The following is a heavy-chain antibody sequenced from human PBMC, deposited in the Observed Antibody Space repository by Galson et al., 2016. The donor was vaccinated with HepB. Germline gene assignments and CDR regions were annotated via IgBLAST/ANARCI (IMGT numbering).Heavy chain of an antibody. D-gene: IGHD6-19*01. V-gene: IGHV3-33*06. Sequence: SLRLSCAASGFTFSSYGMHWVRQAPGKGLEWVAVMWFDGSNKNYADSVKGRFTISRDSSKNTLYLQMNSPRAEDTAVYYCAKDNAAWLVDYWGQGSLVTVSS. CDR1: GFTFSSYG. CDR2: MWFDGSNK. J-gene: IGHJ4*02. CDR3: AKDNAAWLVDY.